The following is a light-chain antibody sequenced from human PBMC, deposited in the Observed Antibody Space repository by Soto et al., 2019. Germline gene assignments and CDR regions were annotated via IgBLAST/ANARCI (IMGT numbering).Light chain of an antibody. CDR3: QQSSSTPPST. CDR2: AAS. V-gene: IGKV1-39*01. J-gene: IGKJ3*01. CDR1: QSISIY. Sequence: DIQMTQSPSSLSASVGDRVTITCRASQSISIYLNWYQQKPGKAPKLLIYAASSLQSGVPSRFSADGSGTDFTLTISSLQPEDFATYYCQQSSSTPPSTFGPGTKVDIK.